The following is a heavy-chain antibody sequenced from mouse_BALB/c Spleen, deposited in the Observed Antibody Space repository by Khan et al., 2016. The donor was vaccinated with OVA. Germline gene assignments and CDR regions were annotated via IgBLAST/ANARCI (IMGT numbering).Heavy chain of an antibody. V-gene: IGHV5-9-3*01. Sequence: EVELVESGGGLVNPGGSPKLSCAASGFTFSSYAMSWVRQTPEKRLEWVATISSGDTYTYYPDSVKGRFTISRDNAKNTLYLQMSSLRSEDTAMYYCARPPITTVVATSYWFFDVWGAGTTVTVST. J-gene: IGHJ1*01. CDR1: GFTFSSYA. CDR2: ISSGDTYT. D-gene: IGHD1-1*01. CDR3: ARPPITTVVATSYWFFDV.